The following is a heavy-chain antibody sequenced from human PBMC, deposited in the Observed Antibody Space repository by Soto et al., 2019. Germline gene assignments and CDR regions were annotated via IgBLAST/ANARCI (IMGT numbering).Heavy chain of an antibody. D-gene: IGHD6-19*01. J-gene: IGHJ3*02. V-gene: IGHV1-18*04. CDR1: GYTFTSYG. Sequence: QVQLVQSGAEVKKPGASVKVSCKASGYTFTSYGISWVRQAPGQGLEWMGWISAYNGNTNYAQKLQGRVTMTTDTSTSTADMELRGLRSDDTSVYYCARPIGVAGTGAFDIWGQGTMVTVSS. CDR2: ISAYNGNT. CDR3: ARPIGVAGTGAFDI.